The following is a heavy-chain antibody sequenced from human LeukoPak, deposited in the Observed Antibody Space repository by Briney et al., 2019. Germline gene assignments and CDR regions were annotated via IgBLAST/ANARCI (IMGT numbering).Heavy chain of an antibody. V-gene: IGHV4-61*08. J-gene: IGHJ5*02. D-gene: IGHD3-10*01. CDR1: GGSISSGDYY. Sequence: SETLSLTCTVSGGSISSGDYYWSWIRQPPGKGLEWIGYIYYSGSTNYNPSLKSRVTISVDTSKNQFSLKLSSVTAADTAVYYCARDGSGSYLGWFDPWGQGTLVTVSS. CDR2: IYYSGST. CDR3: ARDGSGSYLGWFDP.